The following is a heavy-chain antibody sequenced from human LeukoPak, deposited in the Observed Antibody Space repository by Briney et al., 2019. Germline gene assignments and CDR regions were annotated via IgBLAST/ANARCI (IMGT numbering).Heavy chain of an antibody. J-gene: IGHJ3*02. D-gene: IGHD3-10*01. V-gene: IGHV3-23*01. CDR3: ANSPGLLLWFEDAFDI. CDR2: ITGSGGST. CDR1: GVTFSNHA. Sequence: GGSLRLSCAASGVTFSNHAMSWVRQVPGKGPEWVSGITGSGGSTYHAESVKGRFTISRDNSKNTLYLEMNSLRAEDTAVYYCANSPGLLLWFEDAFDIWGQGTMVTVSS.